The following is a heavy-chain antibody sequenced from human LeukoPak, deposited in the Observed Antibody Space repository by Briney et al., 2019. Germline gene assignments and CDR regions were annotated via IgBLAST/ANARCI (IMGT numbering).Heavy chain of an antibody. CDR2: ISGSGGYT. J-gene: IGHJ1*01. CDR1: GFTFSSYA. V-gene: IGHV3-23*01. D-gene: IGHD3-22*01. Sequence: QPGGSLRLSCAASGFTFSSYAMSWVRQAPGKGLEWVSAISGSGGYTYYADSVKGRFTTSRDNSKNTLYLQMNSLRAEDTAVYYCAADYYDSSGYPTRHFQHWGQGTLVTVSS. CDR3: AADYYDSSGYPTRHFQH.